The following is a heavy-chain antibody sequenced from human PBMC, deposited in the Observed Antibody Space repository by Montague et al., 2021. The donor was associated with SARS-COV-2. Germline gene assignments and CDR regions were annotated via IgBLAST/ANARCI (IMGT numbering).Heavy chain of an antibody. D-gene: IGHD2-2*01. Sequence: CAISGDSVSSIILSCNSIRQTPSSRVKRLGRTYYSSYRYNDYAESAKSRITIDSITSKHQFSLHLNSVTPEDTAVYYCARIPVGCKYYFDFWGQGTLVTVSS. J-gene: IGHJ4*02. CDR1: GDSVSSIILS. CDR3: ARIPVGCKYYFDF. CDR2: TYYSSYRYN. V-gene: IGHV6-1*01.